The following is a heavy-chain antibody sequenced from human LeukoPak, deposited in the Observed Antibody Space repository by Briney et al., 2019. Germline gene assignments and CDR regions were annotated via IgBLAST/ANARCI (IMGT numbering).Heavy chain of an antibody. Sequence: GGSLRLSCAASGFTFSSYSMNWVRQAPGKGLEWVSSISSSSSYIYYADSVKGRFTISRDNAKNSLYPQMNSLRAEDTAVYYCARSTISSTYYYYYYGMDVWGQGTTVTVSS. J-gene: IGHJ6*02. V-gene: IGHV3-21*01. CDR1: GFTFSSYS. CDR2: ISSSSSYI. CDR3: ARSTISSTYYYYYYGMDV. D-gene: IGHD3-9*01.